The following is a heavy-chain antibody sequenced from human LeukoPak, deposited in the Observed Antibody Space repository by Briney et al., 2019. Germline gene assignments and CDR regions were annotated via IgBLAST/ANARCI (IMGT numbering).Heavy chain of an antibody. Sequence: SETLSLTCTVSGGSINSYYWSWIRQPPGKGLEWIGYIYYSGSTNYNPSLKSRVTISVDTSKNQFSLKLSSVTAADTAVYYCARDRNSGYFDYWGQGTLVTVSS. D-gene: IGHD3-22*01. CDR2: IYYSGST. J-gene: IGHJ4*02. V-gene: IGHV4-59*01. CDR1: GGSINSYY. CDR3: ARDRNSGYFDY.